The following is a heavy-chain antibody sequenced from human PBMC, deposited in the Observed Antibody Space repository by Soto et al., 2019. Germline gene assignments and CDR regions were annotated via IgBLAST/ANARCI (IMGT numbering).Heavy chain of an antibody. CDR2: ISAYNGNT. V-gene: IGHV1-18*01. J-gene: IGHJ1*01. CDR3: ARVELSCSGGSCFPEGYFQH. Sequence: QVLLVQSGAEVKKPGASVKVSCKASGYTFISYGFSWVRQAPGQGLERMGWISAYNGNTNYAQKLHGRVTMTTDTSTSTAYMELRSLRSDDTAVYYCARVELSCSGGSCFPEGYFQHWGQGTLVTVSS. D-gene: IGHD2-15*01. CDR1: GYTFISYG.